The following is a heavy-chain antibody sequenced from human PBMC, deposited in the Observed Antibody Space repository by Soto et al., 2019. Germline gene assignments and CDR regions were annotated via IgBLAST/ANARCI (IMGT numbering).Heavy chain of an antibody. CDR1: GYSFTSYW. CDR3: ARLRSSPYYYYYRMDF. J-gene: IGHJ6*02. V-gene: IGHV5-10-1*01. Sequence: GESLKISCKGSGYSFTSYWISWVRQMPGKGLEWMGRIDPSDSYTNYSPSFQGHVTISADKSISTAYLQWSSLKASDTAMYYCARLRSSPYYYYYRMDFRGQRSTVTVSS. CDR2: IDPSDSYT. D-gene: IGHD6-13*01.